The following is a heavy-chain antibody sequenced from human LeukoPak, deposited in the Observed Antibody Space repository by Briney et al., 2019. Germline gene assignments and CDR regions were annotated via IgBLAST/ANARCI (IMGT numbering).Heavy chain of an antibody. Sequence: ASVKVSCKVSGYTLTELSIHWMRQAPGKGLERMGGFDPEDAERIYAQRLQGRVTMTEDPSTDTAYMELSSLRSEDTAVYYCATDKRQYNILTAYFKAEYFQYWGQGTLVTVSS. J-gene: IGHJ1*01. CDR3: ATDKRQYNILTAYFKAEYFQY. CDR1: GYTLTELS. D-gene: IGHD3-9*01. CDR2: FDPEDAER. V-gene: IGHV1-24*01.